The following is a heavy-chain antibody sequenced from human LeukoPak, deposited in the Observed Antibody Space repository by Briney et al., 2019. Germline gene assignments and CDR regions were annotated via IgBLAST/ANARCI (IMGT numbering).Heavy chain of an antibody. CDR2: IYPGDSDT. D-gene: IGHD2-2*01. V-gene: IGHV5-51*01. J-gene: IGHJ1*01. CDR1: GYSFTSYW. CDR3: ARTYCSSTSCSPEYFQH. Sequence: GGSLKISCKGSGYSFTSYWIGWVRQMPGKGLEWMGIIYPGDSDTRHSPSFQGQVTISADKSISTAYLQWSSLKASDTAMYYCARTYCSSTSCSPEYFQHWGQGTLVTVSS.